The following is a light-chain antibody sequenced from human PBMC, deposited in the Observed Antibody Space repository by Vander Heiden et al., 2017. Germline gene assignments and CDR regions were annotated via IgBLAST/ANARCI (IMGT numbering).Light chain of an antibody. V-gene: IGLV2-23*03. CDR2: EGT. Sequence: QSALTQPDSVSGSPGQSITIGGTGSSSDVGTYNLVSWYRQDPGKAPKLIIYEGTKRHSGISNRFSGSKSGNTASLTISGLQGGDEADYYCCSHAGSYTFEVVFGGGTKLTVL. CDR3: CSHAGSYTFEVV. J-gene: IGLJ2*01. CDR1: SSDVGTYNL.